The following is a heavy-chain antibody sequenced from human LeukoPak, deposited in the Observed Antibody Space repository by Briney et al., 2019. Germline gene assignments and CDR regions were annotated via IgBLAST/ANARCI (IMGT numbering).Heavy chain of an antibody. Sequence: PGGSLRLSCAASGFTFSRYWMHWVRQTPQKGLVWVSRINPDGGSTTYADSVRGRFTVSRDNAKNTPYLQVNSLRVEDTAVYYCTRDHGVGATDIDHRGQGTLVTVSS. V-gene: IGHV3-74*01. CDR2: INPDGGST. CDR3: TRDHGVGATDIDH. CDR1: GFTFSRYW. D-gene: IGHD1-26*01. J-gene: IGHJ4*02.